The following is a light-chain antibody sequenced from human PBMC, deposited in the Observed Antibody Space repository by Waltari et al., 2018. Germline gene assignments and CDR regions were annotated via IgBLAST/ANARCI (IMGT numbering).Light chain of an antibody. V-gene: IGLV3-19*01. CDR2: GKN. J-gene: IGLJ2*01. Sequence: SSELSQDPAVSVALGQTVWSTCKGDSLRLYYGSWSRQKLGQAPVLAIYGKNNRPPVVPARFAASSSGDTASLAITETQAEDEAVYYCTSRDISGDVIFGGGTKLTVL. CDR3: TSRDISGDVI. CDR1: SLRLYY.